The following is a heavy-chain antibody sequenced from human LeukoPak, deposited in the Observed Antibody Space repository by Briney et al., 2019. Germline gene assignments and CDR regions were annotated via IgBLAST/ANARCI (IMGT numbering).Heavy chain of an antibody. Sequence: AGGSLRLSCAASGFTFSSYAMSWVRQAPGKGLEWVSAISGSGGSTYYADSVKGRFTISRDNSKNTLYLQMNSLRAEDTAVYYCARTGDYIPYFDYWGQGTLVTVSS. D-gene: IGHD4-17*01. J-gene: IGHJ4*02. CDR3: ARTGDYIPYFDY. CDR2: ISGSGGST. V-gene: IGHV3-23*01. CDR1: GFTFSSYA.